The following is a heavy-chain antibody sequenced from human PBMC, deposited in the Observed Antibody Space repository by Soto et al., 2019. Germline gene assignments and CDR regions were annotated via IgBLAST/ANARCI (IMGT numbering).Heavy chain of an antibody. V-gene: IGHV3-23*01. J-gene: IGHJ4*02. CDR3: AKARAKSHIAVPFDY. CDR1: GFTFGNSA. CDR2: ITRNAGTT. Sequence: PGGSRTLCCAGSGFTFGNSALSWVRQAPGKGREWVSSITRNAGTTYKEDAMKGRLTITINNSKNTLYLEVNSLRAEDTAIYFCAKARAKSHIAVPFDYWGQGTQVTVSS. D-gene: IGHD6-19*01.